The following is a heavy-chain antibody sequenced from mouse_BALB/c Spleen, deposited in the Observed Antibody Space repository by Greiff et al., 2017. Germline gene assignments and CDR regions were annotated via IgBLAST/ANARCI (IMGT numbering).Heavy chain of an antibody. CDR2: ISSGSSTI. Sequence: EVQRVESGGGLVQPGGSRKLSCAASGFTFSSFGMHWVRQAPEKGLEWVAYISSGSSTIYYADTVKGRFTISRDNPKNTLFLQMTSLRSEDTAMYYCARPYYYGSRGYYAMDYWGQGTSVTVSS. J-gene: IGHJ4*01. V-gene: IGHV5-17*02. CDR1: GFTFSSFG. CDR3: ARPYYYGSRGYYAMDY. D-gene: IGHD1-1*01.